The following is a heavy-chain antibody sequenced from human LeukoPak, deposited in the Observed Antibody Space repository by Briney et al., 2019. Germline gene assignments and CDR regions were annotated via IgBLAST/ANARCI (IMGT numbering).Heavy chain of an antibody. Sequence: GGSLRLSCAASEFVFRAFAMNWVRQAPGKGLEWVSYISSSGSTIYYADSVKGRFTISRDNAKNSLYLQMNSLRAEDTAVYYCAELGITMIGGVWGKGTTVTISS. J-gene: IGHJ6*04. V-gene: IGHV3-48*03. CDR1: EFVFRAFA. CDR3: AELGITMIGGV. CDR2: ISSSGSTI. D-gene: IGHD3-10*02.